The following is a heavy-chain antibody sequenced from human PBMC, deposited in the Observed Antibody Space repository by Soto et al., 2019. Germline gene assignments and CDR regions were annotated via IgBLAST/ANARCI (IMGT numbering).Heavy chain of an antibody. CDR1: GLSVSDKY. V-gene: IGHV3-53*02. CDR3: ARVGYAYGLDF. D-gene: IGHD3-10*01. Sequence: EVQLVQTGVGLIKPGGSLSLSCAASGLSVSDKYMSWVRQAQGKGLEWVSLTYTGGNSYFADSVKGRFIGSRDISKNTLFLHITSLDAEYTAVYYCARVGYAYGLDFWGQGSLVTVSS. CDR2: TYTGGNS. J-gene: IGHJ4*02.